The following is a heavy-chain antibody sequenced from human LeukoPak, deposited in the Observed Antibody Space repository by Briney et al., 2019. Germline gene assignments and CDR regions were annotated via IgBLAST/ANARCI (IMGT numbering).Heavy chain of an antibody. CDR3: ARGLGDPFDSSGGPADY. Sequence: PSQTLSLTCAVSGGSISSGGYSWSWIRQPPGKGLEWIGYIYHSGSTYYNPSLKSRVTISVDRSKNQFSLKLSSVTAADTAVYYCARGLGDPFDSSGGPADYWGQGTLVTVSS. V-gene: IGHV4-30-2*01. J-gene: IGHJ4*02. CDR1: GGSISSGGYS. D-gene: IGHD3-22*01. CDR2: IYHSGST.